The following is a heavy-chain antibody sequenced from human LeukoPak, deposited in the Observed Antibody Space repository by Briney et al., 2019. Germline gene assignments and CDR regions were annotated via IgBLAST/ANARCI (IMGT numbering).Heavy chain of an antibody. CDR3: AIDKPEFGEFDY. Sequence: ASVQFSCKAPGYTFTSYAISWLRQATGQGLEWMGWIRAYNGNTNNAQKLQGRVTMPTDTSTSTAYMELRSLRSDDTAVYCCAIDKPEFGEFDYGGQRTLVTVSS. V-gene: IGHV1-18*04. CDR2: IRAYNGNT. J-gene: IGHJ4*02. D-gene: IGHD3-10*01. CDR1: GYTFTSYA.